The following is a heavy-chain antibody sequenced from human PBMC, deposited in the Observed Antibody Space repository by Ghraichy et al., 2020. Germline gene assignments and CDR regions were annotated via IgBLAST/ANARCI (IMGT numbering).Heavy chain of an antibody. Sequence: ASVKVSCKASGYTFTSYGISWVRQAPGQGLEWMGWISAYNGNTNYAQKLQGRVTMTTDTSTSTAYMELRSLRSDDTAVYYCARAAAGTLWYYYYYMDVWGKGTTVTVSS. CDR2: ISAYNGNT. D-gene: IGHD6-13*01. CDR1: GYTFTSYG. J-gene: IGHJ6*03. CDR3: ARAAAGTLWYYYYYMDV. V-gene: IGHV1-18*01.